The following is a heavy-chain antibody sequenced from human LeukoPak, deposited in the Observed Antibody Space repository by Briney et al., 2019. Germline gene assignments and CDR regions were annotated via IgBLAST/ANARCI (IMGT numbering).Heavy chain of an antibody. D-gene: IGHD6-13*01. CDR2: INPSGGST. V-gene: IGHV1-46*01. J-gene: IGHJ4*02. Sequence: ASVKVSCKASGYTFTSYYMHWVRQAPGQGLEWMGIINPSGGSTSYAQKFQGRVTMARDTSTSTVYMELSSLRSEDTAVYYCARDQKQIAAAGLFDYWGQGALVTVSS. CDR1: GYTFTSYY. CDR3: ARDQKQIAAAGLFDY.